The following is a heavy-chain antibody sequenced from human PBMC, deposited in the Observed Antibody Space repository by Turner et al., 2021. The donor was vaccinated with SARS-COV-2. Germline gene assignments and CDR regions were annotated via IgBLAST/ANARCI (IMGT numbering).Heavy chain of an antibody. CDR3: ARPKFPYYYYGMDV. CDR2: ISSSTIYT. D-gene: IGHD2-21*01. V-gene: IGHV3-11*06. J-gene: IGHJ6*02. Sequence: QVQLLESGGGVVQHGRSLRLSCAASGFTFSDYFMSWIRQARGKGLEWVSYISSSTIYTNYADSVKGRFTISRDNAKNSLYLQMNSLRAEDTAVYYCARPKFPYYYYGMDVWGQGTTVTVSS. CDR1: GFTFSDYF.